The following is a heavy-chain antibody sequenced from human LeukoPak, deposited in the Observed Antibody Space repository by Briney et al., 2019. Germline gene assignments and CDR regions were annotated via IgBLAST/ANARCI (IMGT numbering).Heavy chain of an antibody. CDR2: ISSSSSTI. D-gene: IGHD3-3*01. CDR1: GFTFSSYS. CDR3: ARDVSDFWSGSTDY. Sequence: GGSLRLSCAASGFTFSSYSMNWVRQAPGKGLEWVSYISSSSSTIYYADSVKGRFTISRDNAKNSLYLQMNSLRDEDTAVYYCARDVSDFWSGSTDYWGQGTLVTVSS. J-gene: IGHJ4*02. V-gene: IGHV3-48*02.